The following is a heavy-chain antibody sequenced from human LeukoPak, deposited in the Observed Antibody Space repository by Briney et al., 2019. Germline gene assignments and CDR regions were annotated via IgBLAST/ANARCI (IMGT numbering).Heavy chain of an antibody. V-gene: IGHV3-21*01. D-gene: IGHD6-13*01. CDR2: IGIISSYV. CDR1: GFTFSSYS. J-gene: IGHJ4*02. Sequence: GGSLRLSCAASGFTFSSYSMNWVRQAPGKGLEWVSSIGIISSYVSYADSVKGRFTISRDNAKSSLYLQMNSLRAEDTAVYYCARGPRSWYYFDYWGQGTLVTVSS. CDR3: ARGPRSWYYFDY.